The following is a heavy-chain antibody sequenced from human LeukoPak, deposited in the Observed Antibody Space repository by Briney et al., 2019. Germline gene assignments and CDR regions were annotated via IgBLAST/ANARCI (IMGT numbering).Heavy chain of an antibody. V-gene: IGHV3-33*01. J-gene: IGHJ4*02. D-gene: IGHD3-22*01. CDR2: ACGDGSQQ. CDR1: GFPFSTYG. Sequence: GGSLRLSCAASGFPFSTYGFHWVRQAPGKGLEWVAVACGDGSQQYYAESVKGRFTISEDTSKNILYVEMNSLRVEDTAVYFCATGGGYYYSHWGQGTLVTVSS. CDR3: ATGGGYYYSH.